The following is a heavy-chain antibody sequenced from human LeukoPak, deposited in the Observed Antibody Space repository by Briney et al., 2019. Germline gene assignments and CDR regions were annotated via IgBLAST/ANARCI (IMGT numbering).Heavy chain of an antibody. CDR1: GGSISSSSYY. J-gene: IGHJ4*02. D-gene: IGHD6-19*01. CDR3: ARREWIAVTFDY. CDR2: IYYSGST. Sequence: PSETLSLTCTVSGGSISSSSYYWGWIRQPPGKGLEWIGSIYYSGSTYYNPSLKSRVTISVDTSKNQFSLKLSSVTAADTAVYYCARREWIAVTFDYWGQGTLVTVSS. V-gene: IGHV4-39*01.